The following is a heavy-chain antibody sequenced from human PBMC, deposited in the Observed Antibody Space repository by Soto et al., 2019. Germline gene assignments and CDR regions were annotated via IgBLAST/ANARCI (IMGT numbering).Heavy chain of an antibody. J-gene: IGHJ5*02. V-gene: IGHV4-39*02. CDR1: GGSISSSSYY. D-gene: IGHD3-10*01. CDR3: ARDRITMVRGVIITRFDP. Sequence: SETLSLTCTVSGGSISSSSYYWGWIRQSPGKGLEWIGSFYYSGSTYYSPSLRSRVTISGDTSRKQISLRLSSVTAADTAVYYCARDRITMVRGVIITRFDPWGQGTLVTVSS. CDR2: FYYSGST.